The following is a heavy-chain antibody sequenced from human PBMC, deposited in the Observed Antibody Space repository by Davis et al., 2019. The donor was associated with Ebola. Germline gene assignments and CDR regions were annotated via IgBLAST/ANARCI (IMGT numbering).Heavy chain of an antibody. J-gene: IGHJ5*02. CDR1: GFTFSSYE. Sequence: GESLKISCAASGFTFSSYEMNWVRQAPGKGLEWVSYISSSGSTIYYADSVKGRFTISRDNAKNSLYLQMNSLRAEDTAVYYCARGPRTSVPAAVGWFDPWGQGTLVTVSS. CDR3: ARGPRTSVPAAVGWFDP. D-gene: IGHD2-2*01. V-gene: IGHV3-48*03. CDR2: ISSSGSTI.